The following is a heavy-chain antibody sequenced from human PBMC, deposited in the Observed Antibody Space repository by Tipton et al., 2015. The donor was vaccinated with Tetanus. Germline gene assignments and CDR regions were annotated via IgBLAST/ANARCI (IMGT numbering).Heavy chain of an antibody. Sequence: TLSLTCTVSGGSISSYYWSWIRQPPGKGLEWTGYIYYSGSTNYNPSLKSRVTISVDTSKNQFSLKLSSVTAADTAVYYCARTDVDTAIDYWGQGTLVTVSS. CDR1: GGSISSYY. V-gene: IGHV4-59*08. CDR3: ARTDVDTAIDY. D-gene: IGHD5-18*01. J-gene: IGHJ4*02. CDR2: IYYSGST.